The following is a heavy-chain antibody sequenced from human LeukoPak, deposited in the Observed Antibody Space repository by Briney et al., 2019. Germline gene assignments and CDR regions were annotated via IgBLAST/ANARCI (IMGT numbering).Heavy chain of an antibody. CDR1: GDSSSSSSYY. Sequence: SSETLSLTCTVSGDSSSSSSYYWGGIRQPPGKGLEWIGSIFYSGSTYYNPSLKSRVTISVETSQNQFSLRLSSVTAADTAVYYCARVVREFTTSCVHPWGQGTLVTVSS. CDR2: IFYSGST. CDR3: ARVVREFTTSCVHP. D-gene: IGHD2-2*01. V-gene: IGHV4-39*07. J-gene: IGHJ5*02.